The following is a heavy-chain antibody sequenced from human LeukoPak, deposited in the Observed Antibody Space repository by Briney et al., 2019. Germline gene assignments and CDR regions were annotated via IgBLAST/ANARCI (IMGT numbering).Heavy chain of an antibody. D-gene: IGHD2-15*01. J-gene: IGHJ4*01. CDR1: GFTFGDHS. Sequence: SLRLSCTASGFTFGDHSMSWVRQPPGKGLEWVGFSRSKAYGGTIEYAASVRGRFTISRDDSKNTLYLQMNSLRAEDTAVYYCARTGGGSGYWGQGTLVTVSS. V-gene: IGHV3-49*04. CDR3: ARTGGGSGY. CDR2: SRSKAYGGTI.